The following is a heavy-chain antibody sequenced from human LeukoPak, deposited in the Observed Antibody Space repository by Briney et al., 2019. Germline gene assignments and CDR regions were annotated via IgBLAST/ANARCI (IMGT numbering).Heavy chain of an antibody. V-gene: IGHV1-18*01. CDR1: GYTFTSYG. CDR2: ISAYNGNT. J-gene: IGHJ6*03. CDR3: ARVWMAAYYYYYIDV. Sequence: GASVTVSCKASGYTFTSYGISWVRQAPGQGLEWMGWISAYNGNTNYAQTLQGRVTMTTDTSTSTAYMELRSLRSDDTAVYYCARVWMAAYYYYYIDVWGKGTTVTVSS. D-gene: IGHD5-24*01.